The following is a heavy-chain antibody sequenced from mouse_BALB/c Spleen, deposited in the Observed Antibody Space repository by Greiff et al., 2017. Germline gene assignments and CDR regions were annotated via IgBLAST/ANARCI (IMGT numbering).Heavy chain of an antibody. CDR2: IYPYNGGT. J-gene: IGHJ3*01. Sequence: VQLQQSGPELVKPGASVKISCKASGYTFTDYNMHWVKQSHGKSLEWIGYIYPYNGGTGYNQKFKSKATLTVDNSSSTAYMELRSLTSEDSAVYYCARYYDGYEFAYWGQGTLVTVSA. CDR3: ARYYDGYEFAY. CDR1: GYTFTDYN. V-gene: IGHV1S29*02. D-gene: IGHD2-3*01.